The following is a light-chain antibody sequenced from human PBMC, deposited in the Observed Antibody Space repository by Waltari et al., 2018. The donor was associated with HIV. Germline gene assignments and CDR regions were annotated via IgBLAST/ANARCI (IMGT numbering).Light chain of an antibody. CDR3: CSYAGSSTYV. CDR2: DVS. V-gene: IGLV2-23*02. J-gene: IGLJ1*01. CDR1: SSDVGGYND. Sequence: QSAQTQPASVSGSPGQPITISCTGTSSDVGGYNDVSWYQQHPGKAPKHMIYDVSKRPSGVSNRFSGSKSGNTASLTISGLQAEDEADYYCCSYAGSSTYVFGTGTKVTVL.